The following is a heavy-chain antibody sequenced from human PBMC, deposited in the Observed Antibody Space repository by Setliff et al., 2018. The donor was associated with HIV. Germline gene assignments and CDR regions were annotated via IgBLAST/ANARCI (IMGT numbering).Heavy chain of an antibody. V-gene: IGHV4-4*07. Sequence: PSETLSLTCTVSGGSISTSYWNWIRQPPGKGLEWIGRIYTSGSTNYNPSLKSRVTISVDTSKNQFSLRLSSVTAADTAVYYCARGGGYNALFDYWGQGTLVTVSS. CDR3: ARGGGYNALFDY. D-gene: IGHD5-12*01. CDR1: GGSISTSY. J-gene: IGHJ4*02. CDR2: IYTSGST.